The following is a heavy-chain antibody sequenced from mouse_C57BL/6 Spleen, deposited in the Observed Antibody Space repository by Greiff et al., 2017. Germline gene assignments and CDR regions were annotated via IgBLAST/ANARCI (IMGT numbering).Heavy chain of an antibody. CDR3: ARRGDYYSNYGWFAY. CDR1: GYTFTSYW. D-gene: IGHD2-5*01. CDR2: IYPGSGST. J-gene: IGHJ3*01. V-gene: IGHV1-55*01. Sequence: QVHVKQPGAELVKPGASVKMSCKASGYTFTSYWITWVKQRPGQGLEWIGDIYPGSGSTTYNEKFKSKATLTVDTSSSTAYMLLSSLTSEDASVSYCARRGDYYSNYGWFAYWGQGTLVTVSA.